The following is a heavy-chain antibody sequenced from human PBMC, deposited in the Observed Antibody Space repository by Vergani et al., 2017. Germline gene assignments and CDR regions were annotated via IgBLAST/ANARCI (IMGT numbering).Heavy chain of an antibody. CDR1: GFTFGDYA. D-gene: IGHD4-11*01. V-gene: IGHV3-49*04. CDR2: IRSKAYGGTT. J-gene: IGHJ1*01. Sequence: EVQLLESGGGLVQPGRSLRLSCTASGFTFGDYAMSWVRQAPGKGLEWVGFIRSKAYGGTTEYAASVKGRFTISRDDSKSIAYLQMNSLKTEDTAVHYCQYAEYFQHWGQGTLVTVSS. CDR3: QYAEYFQH.